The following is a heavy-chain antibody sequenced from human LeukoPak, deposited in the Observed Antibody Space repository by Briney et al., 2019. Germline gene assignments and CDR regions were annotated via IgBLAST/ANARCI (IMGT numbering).Heavy chain of an antibody. CDR2: ISTSGSTI. CDR3: ATVAVYISPI. CDR1: GFTFSNYE. V-gene: IGHV3-48*03. Sequence: GGSLRLSCAASGFTFSNYEMNWVRQAPGKGLEWVSYISTSGSTIYYADSVKGRFTISRDNAKNSLYLQMNSLRAEDTAVYYCATVAVYISPIWGQGTLVTVSS. J-gene: IGHJ4*02. D-gene: IGHD6-13*01.